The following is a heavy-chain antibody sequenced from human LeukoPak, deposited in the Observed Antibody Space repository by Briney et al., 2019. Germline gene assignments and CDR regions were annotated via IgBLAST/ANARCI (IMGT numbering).Heavy chain of an antibody. CDR2: INSDGSRI. J-gene: IGHJ4*02. D-gene: IGHD6-19*01. Sequence: GGSLRLSCAASGFTFSSYWMHWVRQVPGXGLVWVXRINSDGSRISYADSVRGRFTISRDNAKNTLYLQMNSLRAEDTAVYYCARPGIAVAGREGNFEYWGQGTLVTVSS. CDR3: ARPGIAVAGREGNFEY. CDR1: GFTFSSYW. V-gene: IGHV3-74*01.